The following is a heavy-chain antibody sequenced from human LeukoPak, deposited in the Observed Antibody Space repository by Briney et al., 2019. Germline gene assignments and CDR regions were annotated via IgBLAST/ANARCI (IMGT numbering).Heavy chain of an antibody. J-gene: IGHJ6*02. CDR1: GFTVSTNY. CDR2: IYSAGST. Sequence: GGSLRLSCAASGFTVSTNYMNWVRQAPGQGLEWVSVIYSAGSTYYADSVKGRFTISRDNSKNTLYLQMNSLRAEDTAVYYCARDTVTTFRFRDYYYYGMDVWGQGTTVTVSS. D-gene: IGHD4-17*01. CDR3: ARDTVTTFRFRDYYYYGMDV. V-gene: IGHV3-53*01.